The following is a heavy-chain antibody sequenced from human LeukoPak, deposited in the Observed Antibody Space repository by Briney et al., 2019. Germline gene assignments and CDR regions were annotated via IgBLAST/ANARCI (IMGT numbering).Heavy chain of an antibody. Sequence: PGGSLRLSCAASGFSFSTYGMHGFRQAPGKGREGVAVIWYDGSKKYYVDSVKGRFTISRDNSKNTVYLQMSSLRAEDTAVYYCARGEGHNSGSYLNWGQGTLVTVSS. CDR1: GFSFSTYG. D-gene: IGHD1-26*01. CDR3: ARGEGHNSGSYLN. CDR2: IWYDGSKK. V-gene: IGHV3-33*01. J-gene: IGHJ4*02.